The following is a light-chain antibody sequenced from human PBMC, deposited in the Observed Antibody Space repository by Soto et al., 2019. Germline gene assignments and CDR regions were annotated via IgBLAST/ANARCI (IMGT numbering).Light chain of an antibody. J-gene: IGKJ4*01. CDR3: QQDNNWVLS. V-gene: IGKV3D-15*01. Sequence: IVMTQSPATLSVSPGEGVTLSCRASENVGTNLAWYQQKPGQAPRLLIYGSSTRATGIPATFSGSGSGTDFTPSISSLQSEESAIYYCQQDNNWVLSFGGGTKVEIK. CDR2: GSS. CDR1: ENVGTN.